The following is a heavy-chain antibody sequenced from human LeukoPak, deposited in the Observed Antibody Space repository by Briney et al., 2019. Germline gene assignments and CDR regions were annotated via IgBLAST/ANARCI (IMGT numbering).Heavy chain of an antibody. D-gene: IGHD6-19*01. V-gene: IGHV1-8*03. CDR2: MNPNSGNT. J-gene: IGHJ5*02. CDR1: GYTFTSYE. CDR3: ARDSSGWYHWFDP. Sequence: ASVKVSCKASGYTFTSYEINWVRQATGQGLEWMGWMNPNSGNTDYAQKFQGRLTITRNTSISTVYKELSSLRSEDTAVYYCARDSSGWYHWFDPWGQGTLVTVSS.